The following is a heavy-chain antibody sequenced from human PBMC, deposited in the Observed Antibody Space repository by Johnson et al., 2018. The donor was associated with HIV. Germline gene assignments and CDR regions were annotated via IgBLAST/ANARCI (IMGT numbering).Heavy chain of an antibody. CDR3: AKDLRDSSGNICPHVFDI. D-gene: IGHD3-22*01. CDR1: GFTFSNFG. J-gene: IGHJ3*02. CDR2: IWYDGSNK. Sequence: QVQLVESGGGVVQPGRSLRLSCAASGFTFSNFGMHWVRQAPGKGLEWVAVIWYDGSNKYYADSVKGRFTISRDNSKNTLYLQMNSLRAEDTAVYYCAKDLRDSSGNICPHVFDIWGQGTMVTVSS. V-gene: IGHV3-33*06.